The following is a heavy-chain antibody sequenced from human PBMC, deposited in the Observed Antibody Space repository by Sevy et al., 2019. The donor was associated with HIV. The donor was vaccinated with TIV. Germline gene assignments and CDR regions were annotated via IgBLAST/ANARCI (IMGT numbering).Heavy chain of an antibody. Sequence: GGSLRLSCAASGFTFSSHGMHWVRRAPGKGLEWVGLISFDGNKRYYPDSVKGRFTISRDNSKNTLYLQMNGLRAEDTAVYYCAEGDGYCSGGSCNPGVSWGQGTLVTVSS. V-gene: IGHV3-30*18. CDR3: AEGDGYCSGGSCNPGVS. CDR1: GFTFSSHG. CDR2: ISFDGNKR. J-gene: IGHJ5*02. D-gene: IGHD2-15*01.